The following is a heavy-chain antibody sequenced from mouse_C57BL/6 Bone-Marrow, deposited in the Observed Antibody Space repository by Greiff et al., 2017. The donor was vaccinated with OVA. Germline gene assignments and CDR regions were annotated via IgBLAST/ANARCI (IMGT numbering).Heavy chain of an antibody. CDR3: ARLVRYAY. V-gene: IGHV5-6*01. Sequence: VQLKQSGGDLVKPGGSLKLSCAASGFTFSSYGMSWVRQTPDKRLEWVATISSGGSYTYYPDSVKGRFTISRDNAKNTLYLQMSSLKSEDTAMYYCARLVRYAYWGQGTLVTVSA. CDR2: ISSGGSYT. CDR1: GFTFSSYG. D-gene: IGHD2-13*01. J-gene: IGHJ3*01.